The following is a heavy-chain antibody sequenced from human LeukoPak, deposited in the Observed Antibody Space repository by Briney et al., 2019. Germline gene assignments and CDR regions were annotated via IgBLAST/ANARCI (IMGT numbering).Heavy chain of an antibody. Sequence: GRSLRLSCAASGFTFSSYGMHWVRQAPGKGLEWVALISYDGSTKHYADSVKGRFTISRDNSKNTLYLQMNSLRAEDTAVYYCARDSARRDGYNFDYWGQGTLVTVSS. CDR2: ISYDGSTK. J-gene: IGHJ4*02. CDR1: GFTFSSYG. V-gene: IGHV3-30*03. D-gene: IGHD5-24*01. CDR3: ARDSARRDGYNFDY.